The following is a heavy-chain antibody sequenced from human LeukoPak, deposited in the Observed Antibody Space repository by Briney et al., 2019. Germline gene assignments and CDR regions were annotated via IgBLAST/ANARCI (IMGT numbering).Heavy chain of an antibody. CDR2: VSGGGDTT. CDR3: ARDSGLLVDFGDYVDY. D-gene: IGHD4-17*01. V-gene: IGHV3-23*01. Sequence: GGSLRLSCAASGFTFSSYAMSWVRQAPGKGLEWVSAVSGGGDTTYYADSVKGQFTISRDNSKNTLYLQMNSLRAEDTAVYYCARDSGLLVDFGDYVDYWGQGTLVTVSS. CDR1: GFTFSSYA. J-gene: IGHJ4*02.